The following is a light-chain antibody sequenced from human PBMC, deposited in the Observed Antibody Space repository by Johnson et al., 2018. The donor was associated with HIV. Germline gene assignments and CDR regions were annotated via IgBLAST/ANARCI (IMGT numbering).Light chain of an antibody. J-gene: IGLJ1*01. CDR1: ISTIGNYY. CDR2: DNN. Sequence: QSVLTQPPSVSAAPGQKVTISCSGSISTIGNYYISWYQQLPGTAPKPIIYDNNKRPAGITDRFSGSKSGTSATLGITGLQTGDAAEYYCGTWDTSLSAGGVFGTGTKVTVL. CDR3: GTWDTSLSAGGV. V-gene: IGLV1-51*01.